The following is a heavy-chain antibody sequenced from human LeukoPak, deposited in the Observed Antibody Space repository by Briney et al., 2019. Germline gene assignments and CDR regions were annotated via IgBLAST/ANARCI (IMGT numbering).Heavy chain of an antibody. J-gene: IGHJ4*02. CDR3: ARDRSVSARLFDY. CDR1: GDSISGYY. Sequence: SETLSLTCTVSGDSISGYYWHWIRQPPGKGLEWIAYIFYSGSANYNPSLKSRVTISVDTSKNQFSLKLSSVTAADTAVYYCARDRSVSARLFDYWRQGTLVTVSP. D-gene: IGHD6-6*01. CDR2: IFYSGSA. V-gene: IGHV4-59*01.